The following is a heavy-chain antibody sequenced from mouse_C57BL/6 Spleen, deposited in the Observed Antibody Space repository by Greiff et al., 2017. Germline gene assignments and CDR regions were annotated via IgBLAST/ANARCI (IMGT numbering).Heavy chain of an antibody. D-gene: IGHD1-1*01. CDR3: ARRVTTVVAPYFDY. CDR1: GYTFTSYW. Sequence: VQLQQPGAELVMPGASVKLSCKASGYTFTSYWMHWVKQRPGQGLEWIGEIDPSDSYTNYNQKFKGKSTLAVDKSSSTAYMQLSSLTSETSAVYYCARRVTTVVAPYFDYWGQGTTLTVSS. V-gene: IGHV1-69*01. J-gene: IGHJ2*01. CDR2: IDPSDSYT.